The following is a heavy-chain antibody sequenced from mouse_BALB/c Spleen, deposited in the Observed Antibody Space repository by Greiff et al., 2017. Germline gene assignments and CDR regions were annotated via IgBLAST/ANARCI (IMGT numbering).Heavy chain of an antibody. J-gene: IGHJ3*01. CDR2: IDPETGGT. CDR3: ATARAWFAY. D-gene: IGHD3-1*01. Sequence: QVQLQQSGAELVRPGASVTLSCKASGYTFTDYEMHWVKQTPVHGLEWIGAIDPETGGTAYNQKFKGKATLTADKSSSTAYMELRSLTSEDSAVYYCATARAWFAYWGQGTLVTVSA. CDR1: GYTFTDYE. V-gene: IGHV1-15*01.